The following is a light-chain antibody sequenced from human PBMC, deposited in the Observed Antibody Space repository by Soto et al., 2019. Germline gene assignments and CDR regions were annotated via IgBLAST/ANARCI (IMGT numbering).Light chain of an antibody. J-gene: IGKJ2*01. CDR2: DAS. CDR3: QHLDI. V-gene: IGKV3-11*01. CDR1: QSVSGY. Sequence: EIVLTQSPDTLSLSPGERATLSCRASQSVSGYLGWYQQKPGQAPRLLIYDASNRAYGVPARFSGSGSGTDFTLTISRLEPEDFAVYYCQHLDIFGQGTKLEIK.